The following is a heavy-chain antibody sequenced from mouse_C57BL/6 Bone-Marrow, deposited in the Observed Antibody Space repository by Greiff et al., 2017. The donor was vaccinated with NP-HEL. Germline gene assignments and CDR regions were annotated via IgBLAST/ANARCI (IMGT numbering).Heavy chain of an antibody. Sequence: VQLQESGAELVRPGASVTLSCKASGYTFTDYEMHWVKQTPVHGLEWIGAIDPETGGTAYNQKFKGKAILTADKSSSTAYMELRSLTSEDSAVYYCTRGGITTTDDYYAMDYWGQGTSVTVS. CDR3: TRGGITTTDDYYAMDY. V-gene: IGHV1-15*01. CDR2: IDPETGGT. D-gene: IGHD2-4*01. CDR1: GYTFTDYE. J-gene: IGHJ4*01.